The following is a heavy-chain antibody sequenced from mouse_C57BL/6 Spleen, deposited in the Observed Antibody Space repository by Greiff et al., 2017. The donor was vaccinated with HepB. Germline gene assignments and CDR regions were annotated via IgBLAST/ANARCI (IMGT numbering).Heavy chain of an antibody. CDR1: GFTFSDYG. Sequence: DVMLVESGGGLVQPGGSLKLSCAASGFTFSDYGMAWVRQAPRKGPEWVAFISNLAYSIYYADTVTGRFTISRENAKNTLYLEMSSLRSEDTAMYYCARHRDTTVVADYAMDYWGQGTSVTVSS. J-gene: IGHJ4*01. CDR3: ARHRDTTVVADYAMDY. D-gene: IGHD1-1*01. CDR2: ISNLAYSI. V-gene: IGHV5-15*01.